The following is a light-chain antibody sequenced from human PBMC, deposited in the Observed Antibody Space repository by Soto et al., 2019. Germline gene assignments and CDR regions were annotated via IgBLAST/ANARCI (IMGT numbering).Light chain of an antibody. CDR2: AAS. CDR1: QSISTY. V-gene: IGKV1-39*01. Sequence: DIQMTQSPSSLSASVGDTVTISCRASQSISTYVTWYQQKPGKAPKLLIYAASNLQGGVPSRFSGSGSGTEFTLTISSLQPDDFATYYCQQYDSSWTFGQGTKVDIK. CDR3: QQYDSSWT. J-gene: IGKJ1*01.